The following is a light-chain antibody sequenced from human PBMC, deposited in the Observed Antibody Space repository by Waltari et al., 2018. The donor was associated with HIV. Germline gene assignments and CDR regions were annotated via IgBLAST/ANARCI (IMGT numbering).Light chain of an antibody. Sequence: ELVLTQSPGTLSLSQGERASLACRASQSVSTSYLAWYQQKPGLGTRLPIYGASSSATGIPDRFRGSGSGSDFNLTISILEPEDFAVYYYQQYGSSPWYTFGQGTKLEIK. V-gene: IGKV3-20*01. CDR3: QQYGSSPWYT. J-gene: IGKJ2*01. CDR1: QSVSTSY. CDR2: GAS.